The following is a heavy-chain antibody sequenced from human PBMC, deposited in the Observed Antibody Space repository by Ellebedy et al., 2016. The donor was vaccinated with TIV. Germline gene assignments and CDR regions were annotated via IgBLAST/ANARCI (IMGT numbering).Heavy chain of an antibody. Sequence: SVKVSXXASGGTFSSYAISWVRQAPGQGLEWMGGIIPIFGTANYAQKFQGRVTITADKSTSTAYMELSSLRSEDTAVYYCARAGAGTYYYYGMDVWGQGTTVTVSS. CDR2: IIPIFGTA. D-gene: IGHD6-19*01. J-gene: IGHJ6*02. CDR3: ARAGAGTYYYYGMDV. CDR1: GGTFSSYA. V-gene: IGHV1-69*06.